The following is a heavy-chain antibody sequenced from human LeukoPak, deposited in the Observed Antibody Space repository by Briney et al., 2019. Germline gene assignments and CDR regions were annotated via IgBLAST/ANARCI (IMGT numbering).Heavy chain of an antibody. D-gene: IGHD6-13*01. CDR2: ITGNGVST. J-gene: IGHJ5*02. V-gene: IGHV3-43*02. CDR1: GFTFEDYG. CDR3: AKCVYSNIYYWFDP. Sequence: GGSLRLSCAASGFTFEDYGMHWVRQAPGKGLEWVSLITGNGVSTYYADSVKGRFTISRDNSKTSLYLQMNSLRTEDTALYYCAKCVYSNIYYWFDPWGQGTLVSVSS.